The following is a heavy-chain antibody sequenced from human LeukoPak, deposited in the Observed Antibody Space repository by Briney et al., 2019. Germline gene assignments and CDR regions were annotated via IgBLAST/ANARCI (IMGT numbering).Heavy chain of an antibody. D-gene: IGHD3-10*01. CDR3: ARDVGVLWFGELLNWFDP. J-gene: IGHJ5*02. CDR2: IYTSGST. V-gene: IGHV4-4*07. Sequence: SETLSLTCTVSGGSISSYYWSWIRQPAGKGLEWIGRIYTSGSTNYNPSLKSRVTMSVDTSKNQFSLKLSSVTAADTAVYYCARDVGVLWFGELLNWFDPWGQGTLVTVSS. CDR1: GGSISSYY.